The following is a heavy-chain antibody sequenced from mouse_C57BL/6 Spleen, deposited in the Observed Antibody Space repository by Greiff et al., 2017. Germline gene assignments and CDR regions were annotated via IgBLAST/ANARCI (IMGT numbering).Heavy chain of an antibody. J-gene: IGHJ1*03. Sequence: DVKLQESGPELVKPGASVKIPCKASGYTFTDYNMDWVKQSHGKSLEWIGDINPNNGGTIYNQKFKGKATLTVDKSSSTAYMELRSLTSEDTAVYYCARDDSRYFDVWGTGTTVTVSS. CDR3: ARDDSRYFDV. CDR1: GYTFTDYN. D-gene: IGHD2-4*01. CDR2: INPNNGGT. V-gene: IGHV1-18*01.